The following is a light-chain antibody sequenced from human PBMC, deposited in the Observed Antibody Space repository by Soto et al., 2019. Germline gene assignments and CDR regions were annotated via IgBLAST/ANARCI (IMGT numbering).Light chain of an antibody. V-gene: IGLV1-51*02. J-gene: IGLJ3*02. CDR3: GTWDSSLSAWV. Sequence: QSVLTQPPSVSAAPGQTVTISCSGSSSNIGNNYVSWYQQLPGTAPKLLIYENNRRPSGIPDRFSGSKSATSATLGITGLQTGDEADYYCGTWDSSLSAWVFGGGTKVTVL. CDR2: ENN. CDR1: SSNIGNNY.